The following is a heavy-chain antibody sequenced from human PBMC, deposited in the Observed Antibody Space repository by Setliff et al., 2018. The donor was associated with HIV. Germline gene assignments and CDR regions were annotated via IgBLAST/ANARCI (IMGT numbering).Heavy chain of an antibody. J-gene: IGHJ4*02. Sequence: GGSLRLSCAASGFTFSSFAMSWVRQVPGKGLAWVSAISGSGDNTYYADSVKGRFTISRDNSKNTLYLQMNSLRAEDTAVYYCTKNLYRSPWSPLDYWGQGTLVTVSS. D-gene: IGHD6-19*01. CDR3: TKNLYRSPWSPLDY. V-gene: IGHV3-23*01. CDR2: ISGSGDNT. CDR1: GFTFSSFA.